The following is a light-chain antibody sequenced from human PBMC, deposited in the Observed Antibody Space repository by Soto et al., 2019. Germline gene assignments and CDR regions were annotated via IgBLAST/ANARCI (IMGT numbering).Light chain of an antibody. Sequence: DIQLTQSPSFLSASVGDRVTITCRASQGISSYLAWYQQKPGKAPKLLIYAASTLQSGVPSRFSGSGSGTEFTLTISSLQPEDSATYYCQQLNSYPLTFGSGTKVEIK. J-gene: IGKJ4*01. CDR1: QGISSY. V-gene: IGKV1-9*01. CDR2: AAS. CDR3: QQLNSYPLT.